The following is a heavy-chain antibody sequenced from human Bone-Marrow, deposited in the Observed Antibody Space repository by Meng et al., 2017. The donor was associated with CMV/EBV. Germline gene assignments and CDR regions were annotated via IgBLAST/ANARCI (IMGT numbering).Heavy chain of an antibody. Sequence: GESLKISCAASRFTFSSYSMNWVRQAPGKGLEWVSRINNDGSDTAYADSVKGRFTISRDNSKNTLYLQMNSLRAEDTAVYYCARSRWELRHDAFDIWGQGTMVTVSS. V-gene: IGHV3-74*01. J-gene: IGHJ3*02. CDR3: ARSRWELRHDAFDI. D-gene: IGHD1-26*01. CDR1: RFTFSSYS. CDR2: INNDGSDT.